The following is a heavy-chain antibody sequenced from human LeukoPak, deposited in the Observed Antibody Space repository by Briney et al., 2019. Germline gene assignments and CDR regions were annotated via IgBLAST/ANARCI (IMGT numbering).Heavy chain of an antibody. CDR1: EFAVSNNY. J-gene: IGHJ3*01. CDR3: GSVFVVVGSTEALDL. Sequence: GGSLRLSCAASEFAVSNNYMSWVRQAPGEGLEWVSVIYPGGDTYYADSVKGRFTISRDTSKNTLYLQMNGLRAEDTAVYYCGSVFVVVGSTEALDLWGKGGMATVSS. D-gene: IGHD2-15*01. CDR2: IYPGGDT. V-gene: IGHV3-53*01.